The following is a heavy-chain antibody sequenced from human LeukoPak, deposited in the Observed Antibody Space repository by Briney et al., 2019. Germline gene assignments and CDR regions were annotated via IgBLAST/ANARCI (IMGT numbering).Heavy chain of an antibody. D-gene: IGHD3-22*01. CDR2: IYPGDSDT. CDR3: ATTHYDSSGRNGAFDI. V-gene: IGHV5-51*01. CDR1: GYSFTSYW. Sequence: GESLKISCKGSGYSFTSYWIGWVRQMPGKGLEWMGIIYPGDSDTRYSPSFQGQVTISADKSISTAYLQWSSLKASDTAMYYCATTHYDSSGRNGAFDIWGQGTMVTVSS. J-gene: IGHJ3*02.